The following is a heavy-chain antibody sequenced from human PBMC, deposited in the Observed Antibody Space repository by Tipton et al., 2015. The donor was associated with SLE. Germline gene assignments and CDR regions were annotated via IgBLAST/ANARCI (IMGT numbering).Heavy chain of an antibody. J-gene: IGHJ5*02. Sequence: QLVQSGGVVVQPGGSLRLSCAASGFTFSDYYMSWIRQAPGKGLEWVSYISSSGSTIYYADSVKGRFTISRDNAKNSLYLQMNSLRAEDTAVYYCARDRFWSGYYGWFDPWGQGTLVTVSS. CDR3: ARDRFWSGYYGWFDP. V-gene: IGHV3-11*01. CDR1: GFTFSDYY. D-gene: IGHD3-3*01. CDR2: ISSSGSTI.